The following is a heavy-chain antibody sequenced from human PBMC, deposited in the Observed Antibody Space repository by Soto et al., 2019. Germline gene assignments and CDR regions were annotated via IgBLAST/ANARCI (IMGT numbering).Heavy chain of an antibody. CDR2: ISDSGGLT. CDR1: GFALSSHP. D-gene: IGHD6-6*01. J-gene: IGHJ3*02. Sequence: VQLLESGGDLVHPGGSLRLSCAASGFALSSHPMSWVRQAPERGLEWVSGISDSGGLTYNADSVKGRFTISRDNSKNTLYLQMNSLRAEDTALYYCARRAFGSSRSFDIWGQGTMVTVSS. V-gene: IGHV3-23*01. CDR3: ARRAFGSSRSFDI.